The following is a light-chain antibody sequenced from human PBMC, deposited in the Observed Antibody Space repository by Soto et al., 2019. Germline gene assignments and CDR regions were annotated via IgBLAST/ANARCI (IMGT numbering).Light chain of an antibody. V-gene: IGKV3-15*01. CDR3: QQYDNWPQWT. CDR2: GES. Sequence: EIVMTQSPATLSVSPGESATLSCRASQGVXYYIRWYKQRPGQATRLLSSGESTRATGIPARFSGSGSGRQFTLTISSLQSEDFSVYYCQQYDNWPQWTFGQGTKVDIK. CDR1: QGVXYY. J-gene: IGKJ1*01.